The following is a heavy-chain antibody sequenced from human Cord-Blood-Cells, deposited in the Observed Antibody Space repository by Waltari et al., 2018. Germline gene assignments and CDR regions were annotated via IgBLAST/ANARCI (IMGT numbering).Heavy chain of an antibody. J-gene: IGHJ2*01. Sequence: QVQLVQSGAEVKKPGASVKVSCKASGYTFTGYNMPWVRQAPGQGLEWMEWINPNSVGTNYAQNFQGKVTMTRDTSISTSYMELSRLRSDDTAVYYCASYDRYFDLWGRGTLVTVSS. CDR3: ASYDRYFDL. CDR1: GYTFTGYN. D-gene: IGHD3-22*01. V-gene: IGHV1-2*02. CDR2: INPNSVGT.